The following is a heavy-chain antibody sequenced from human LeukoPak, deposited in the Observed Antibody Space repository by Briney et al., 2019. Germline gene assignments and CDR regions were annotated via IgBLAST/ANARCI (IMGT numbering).Heavy chain of an antibody. Sequence: SETLSLTCTVSDGAITGYYWGWIWQPPGKGLDWIGHLHFGGSTNYNPSLKSRVTISVDTSKNHFSLKLSSVTAADTAVYYCARGYSTSWTYYFDYWGQGALVTVSS. CDR2: LHFGGST. CDR1: DGAITGYY. CDR3: ARGYSTSWTYYFDY. V-gene: IGHV4-59*01. D-gene: IGHD6-13*01. J-gene: IGHJ4*02.